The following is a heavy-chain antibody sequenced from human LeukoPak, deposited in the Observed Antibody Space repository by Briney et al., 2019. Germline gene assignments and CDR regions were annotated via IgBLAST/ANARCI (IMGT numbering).Heavy chain of an antibody. Sequence: ASVKVSCKASGYTFTGYYMHWVRQAPGQGLEWMGWINPNSGVTNFAQKFQGRVTMTRDTSISTAYMELSRLRSDDTAVYHCARARIMITFGGVNWFDPWGQGTLVTVSS. CDR1: GYTFTGYY. V-gene: IGHV1-2*02. J-gene: IGHJ5*02. CDR2: INPNSGVT. CDR3: ARARIMITFGGVNWFDP. D-gene: IGHD3-16*01.